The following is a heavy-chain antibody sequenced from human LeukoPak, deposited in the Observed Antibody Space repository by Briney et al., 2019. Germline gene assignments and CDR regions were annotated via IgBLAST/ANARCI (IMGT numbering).Heavy chain of an antibody. D-gene: IGHD5/OR15-5a*01. Sequence: AETLSLTCTVSGGSISTYYWSWIRQPPGKGMEWIGYIYYSGSTNYNPSLKSRVTISADMSKSQFSLNLSSVTAADTAVYYCTRGRSYMSYWGQGTLVTVSS. CDR3: TRGRSYMSY. CDR1: GGSISTYY. V-gene: IGHV4-59*01. CDR2: IYYSGST. J-gene: IGHJ4*02.